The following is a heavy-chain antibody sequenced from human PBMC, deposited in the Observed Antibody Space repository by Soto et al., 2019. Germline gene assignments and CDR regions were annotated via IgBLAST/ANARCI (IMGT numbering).Heavy chain of an antibody. CDR2: ISAHNGNT. V-gene: IGHV1-18*01. CDR3: ARGRYGDY. J-gene: IGHJ4*02. D-gene: IGHD1-1*01. Sequence: QVHLVQSGAEVKKPGASVKVSCKASGYTFTSYGITWVRQAPGQGLEWMGWISAHNGNTDYAQKLQGRVIVNRDTSTSTADMELRSLRSDDKAVYYCARGRYGDYWGQGALVPVSS. CDR1: GYTFTSYG.